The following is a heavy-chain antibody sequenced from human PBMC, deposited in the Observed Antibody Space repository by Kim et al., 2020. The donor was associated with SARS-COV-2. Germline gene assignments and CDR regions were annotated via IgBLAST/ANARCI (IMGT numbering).Heavy chain of an antibody. D-gene: IGHD3-16*01. Sequence: SETLSLTCTVSGGSISSGSYYWSWIRQPAGKGLEWIGRIYTSGSTNYNPSLKSRVTISVDTSKNQFSLKLSSVTAADTAVYYCARARVWGAAYDAFDIWGQGTMVTVSS. CDR1: GGSISSGSYY. CDR2: IYTSGST. V-gene: IGHV4-61*02. J-gene: IGHJ3*02. CDR3: ARARVWGAAYDAFDI.